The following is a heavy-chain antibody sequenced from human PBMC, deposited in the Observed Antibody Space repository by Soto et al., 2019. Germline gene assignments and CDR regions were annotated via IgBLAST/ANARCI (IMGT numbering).Heavy chain of an antibody. V-gene: IGHV3-53*01. J-gene: IGHJ4*02. CDR1: GFTVSSNY. CDR2: IYSGGST. CDR3: ARSRRYSSSWRVFDY. Sequence: EVQLVESGGGLIQPGGSLRLSCAASGFTVSSNYMSWVRQAPGKGLEWVSVIYSGGSTYYADSVKGRFTISRDNSKNTLYLQMNSLRAEDTAVYYCARSRRYSSSWRVFDYWGQGTLVTVSS. D-gene: IGHD6-13*01.